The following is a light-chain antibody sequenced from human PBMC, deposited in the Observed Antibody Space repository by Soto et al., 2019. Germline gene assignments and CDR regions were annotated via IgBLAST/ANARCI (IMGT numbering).Light chain of an antibody. CDR1: SSDFGGYSY. J-gene: IGLJ1*01. V-gene: IGLV2-14*03. CDR3: SSYTSSSTLV. CDR2: DVS. Sequence: QSALTQPASVSGSPGQSITISCTGTSSDFGGYSYVSWYQQHPGKAPKLMIYDVSNRPSGVSNRFSGSKSGNTASLTISGLQAEDEADYYCSSYTSSSTLVFGTGTKVTV.